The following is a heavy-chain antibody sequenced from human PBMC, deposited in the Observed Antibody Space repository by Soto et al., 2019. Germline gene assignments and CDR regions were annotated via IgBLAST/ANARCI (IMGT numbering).Heavy chain of an antibody. J-gene: IGHJ4*02. CDR1: GFSLSSYW. CDR2: MNQDGSES. V-gene: IGHV3-7*03. CDR3: ARGHYDYWSGSFATIDY. Sequence: GGSLRLSCAASGFSLSSYWMSWVRQAPGKGLEWVANMNQDGSESDYVGSVKGRFTFTRDNAKNSLYLQMNSLRAADTAVYYCARGHYDYWSGSFATIDYWGQGTRVTVSS. D-gene: IGHD3-3*01.